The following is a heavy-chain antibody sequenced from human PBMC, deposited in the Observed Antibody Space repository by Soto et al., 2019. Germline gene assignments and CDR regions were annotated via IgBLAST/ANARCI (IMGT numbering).Heavy chain of an antibody. D-gene: IGHD1-26*01. J-gene: IGHJ4*02. CDR3: ARASGSRLFDY. CDR1: GFTVSSTY. CDR2: IYSGGTT. V-gene: IGHV3-53*01. Sequence: EVQLVESGGGLIQPGGSLRLSCAASGFTVSSTYMSWVRQAPGKGLEWVSVIYSGGTTFYADSVKGRFTISRDNSKNKLYLQMNSLRAEDTAVCYCARASGSRLFDYWGQGTLVTVSS.